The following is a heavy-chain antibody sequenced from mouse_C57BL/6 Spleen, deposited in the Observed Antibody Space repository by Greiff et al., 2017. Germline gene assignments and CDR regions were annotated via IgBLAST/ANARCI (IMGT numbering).Heavy chain of an antibody. CDR2: ISYDGSN. CDR3: AREEDGYDGYAMDY. V-gene: IGHV3-6*01. J-gene: IGHJ4*01. Sequence: EVKLEESGPGLVKPSQSLSLTCSVTGYSITSGYYWNWIRQFPGNKLEWMGYISYDGSNNYNPSLKNRISITRDTSKNQFFLKLNSVTTEDTATYYCAREEDGYDGYAMDYWGQGTSVTVSS. D-gene: IGHD2-2*01. CDR1: GYSITSGYY.